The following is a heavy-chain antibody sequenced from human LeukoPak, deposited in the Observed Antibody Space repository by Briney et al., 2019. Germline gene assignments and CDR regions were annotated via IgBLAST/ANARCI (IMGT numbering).Heavy chain of an antibody. J-gene: IGHJ5*02. CDR2: IYYSGST. D-gene: IGHD6-19*01. CDR1: GGSISSYY. CDR3: AREGYSSGWYGWFDP. Sequence: PSETLSLTCTVSGGSISSYYWSWIRQPPGKGLEWIGYIYYSGSTNYNPSLKSRVTISVDTSKNQFSLKLSSVTAADTAAYYCAREGYSSGWYGWFDPWGQGTLVTVSS. V-gene: IGHV4-59*12.